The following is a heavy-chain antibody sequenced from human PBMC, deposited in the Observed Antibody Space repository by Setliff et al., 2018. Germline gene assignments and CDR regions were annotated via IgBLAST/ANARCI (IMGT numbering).Heavy chain of an antibody. CDR1: GGSIRSYY. CDR2: IYYSGST. V-gene: IGHV4-59*05. Sequence: SETLSLTCTVSGGSIRSYYWNWIRQPPGKGLEWIGSIYYSGSTYYNPSLKSRVTISVDTSKNQFSLKLSSVTAADTAVYYCARLRLRWSHPGNFDYWGQGTLVTVSS. D-gene: IGHD4-17*01. J-gene: IGHJ4*02. CDR3: ARLRLRWSHPGNFDY.